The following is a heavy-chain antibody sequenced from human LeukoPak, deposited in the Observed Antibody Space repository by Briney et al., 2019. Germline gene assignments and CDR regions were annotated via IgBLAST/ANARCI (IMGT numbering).Heavy chain of an antibody. CDR2: INHSGST. Sequence: SETLSLTCAVYGGSFSGYYWSWIRQPPGKGLEWIGEINHSGSTNYNPSLKSRVTISVDTSKNQFSLKLSSVTAADTSVYYCVRGGRYMSASWYRGVYYYMDVWGKGTTVTVSS. J-gene: IGHJ6*03. CDR3: VRGGRYMSASWYRGVYYYMDV. V-gene: IGHV4-34*01. CDR1: GGSFSGYY. D-gene: IGHD6-13*01.